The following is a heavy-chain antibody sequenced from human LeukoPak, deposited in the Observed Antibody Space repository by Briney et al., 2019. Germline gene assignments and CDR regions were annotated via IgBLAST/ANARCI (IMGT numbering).Heavy chain of an antibody. D-gene: IGHD1-26*01. CDR1: GGSISYYY. CDR2: IYYSGTT. J-gene: IGHJ4*02. V-gene: IGHV4-59*01. CDR3: ATSIVGATKFLDY. Sequence: PSETLSLTCSVSGGSISYYYWSWLRQPPGKGLEWIGYIYYSGTTNYNPSLKSRVTISIDTSKNQFSLKLSSATAADTAVYYCATSIVGATKFLDYWGQGTLVTVSS.